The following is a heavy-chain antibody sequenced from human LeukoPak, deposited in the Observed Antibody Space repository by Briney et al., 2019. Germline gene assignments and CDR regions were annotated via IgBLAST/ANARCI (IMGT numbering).Heavy chain of an antibody. CDR3: ARGGSTWDWYFDL. Sequence: PGGSLRLSCAASGFMVNSNYMTWVRQAPGKGLEWVSVIYTGGYTNYADSVRGRFTISRDFSQNTLYLQMNSLRLEDTAVYFCARGGSTWDWYFDLWGRGTLVTVSS. D-gene: IGHD6-13*01. CDR2: IYTGGYT. V-gene: IGHV3-53*01. CDR1: GFMVNSNY. J-gene: IGHJ2*01.